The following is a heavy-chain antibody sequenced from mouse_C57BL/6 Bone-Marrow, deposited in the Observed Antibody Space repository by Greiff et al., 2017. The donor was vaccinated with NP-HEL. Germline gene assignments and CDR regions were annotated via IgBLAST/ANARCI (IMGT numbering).Heavy chain of an antibody. Sequence: EVQLQESGAELVRPGASVKLSCTASGFNIKDDYMHWVKQRPEQGLEWIGWIDPENGDTEYASKFQGKATITADTSSNTAYLQLSSLTSEDTAVYYCTFIYYYGSSYWYFDVWGTGTTVTVSS. V-gene: IGHV14-4*01. CDR3: TFIYYYGSSYWYFDV. CDR2: IDPENGDT. D-gene: IGHD1-1*01. CDR1: GFNIKDDY. J-gene: IGHJ1*03.